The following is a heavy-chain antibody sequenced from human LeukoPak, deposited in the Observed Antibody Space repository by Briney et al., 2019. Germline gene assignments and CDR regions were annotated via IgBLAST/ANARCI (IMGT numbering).Heavy chain of an antibody. J-gene: IGHJ3*02. D-gene: IGHD2-15*01. CDR3: ARPLGYCSGGSCYGDAFDI. CDR1: GGPISSSSYY. Sequence: SETVSLTCTVSGGPISSSSYYWAWIRQPPGKRLEWIGSIHYSGRTYDNPSLKSQVTISLDTSKNHFSLKLSSVTAADTAVYYCARPLGYCSGGSCYGDAFDIWGQGTIVTDSS. CDR2: IHYSGRT. V-gene: IGHV4-39*02.